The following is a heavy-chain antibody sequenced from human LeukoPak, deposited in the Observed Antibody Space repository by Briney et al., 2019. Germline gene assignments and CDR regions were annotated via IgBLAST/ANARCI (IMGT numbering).Heavy chain of an antibody. CDR1: RYTFTSYG. V-gene: IGHV1-18*01. CDR2: ISAYNGNT. J-gene: IGHJ4*02. D-gene: IGHD3-22*01. Sequence: ASVTVSCQASRYTFTSYGISWVRQAPGQGLAGMGWISAYNGNTNLPQKLQDRATKNTDTSTKTAYMDAKSLRSDGPAVYHWAGERIYDSSGYWGQGTLVTVSS. CDR3: AGERIYDSSGY.